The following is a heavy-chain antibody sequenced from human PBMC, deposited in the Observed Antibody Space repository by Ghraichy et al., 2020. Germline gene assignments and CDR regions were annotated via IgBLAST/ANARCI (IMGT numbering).Heavy chain of an antibody. CDR1: GFNFSNYV. V-gene: IGHV3-23*01. CDR3: AKAENPHYTTAWYGDWFDP. J-gene: IGHJ5*02. D-gene: IGHD2-2*02. Sequence: GGSLRLSCTASGFNFSNYVMTWVRQAPGKGLGWVSGITSTVGRTYYADSVEGRFIISRDNSKNTLYLQINSLRAEDTAVYYCAKAENPHYTTAWYGDWFDPWGQGSLVTVSS. CDR2: ITSTVGRT.